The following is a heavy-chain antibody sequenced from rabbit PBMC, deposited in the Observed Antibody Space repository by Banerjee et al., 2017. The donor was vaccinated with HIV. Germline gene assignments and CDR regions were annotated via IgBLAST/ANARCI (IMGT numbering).Heavy chain of an antibody. CDR1: AFDFSSNA. CDR2: IYAGSSDST. CDR3: ARDGAGYAGYGYARL. J-gene: IGHJ4*01. V-gene: IGHV1S45*01. D-gene: IGHD6-1*01. Sequence: QEQLEESGGDLVKPEGSLTLTCTASAFDFSSNAMCWVRQAPGKGPEWIACIYAGSSDSTYYASWAKGRFTISSTSSTTVTLQMTSLTAADTATYFCARDGAGYAGYGYARLWGPGTLVTV.